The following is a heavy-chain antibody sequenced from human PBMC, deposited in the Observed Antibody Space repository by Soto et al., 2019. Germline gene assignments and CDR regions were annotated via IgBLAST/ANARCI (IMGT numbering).Heavy chain of an antibody. CDR1: GYTFTNYW. V-gene: IGHV5-51*01. CDR3: ARLVSLLQPIDS. J-gene: IGHJ5*01. Sequence: GESLKIPCQTSGYTFTNYWIGWVRQMPGGGLEWLGLIFPRDFDVRYSPSFEGQVTISADRSTATAFLQWRSLGASDSALYFCARLVSLLQPIDSWGQGTPVTVSS. D-gene: IGHD4-4*01. CDR2: IFPRDFDV.